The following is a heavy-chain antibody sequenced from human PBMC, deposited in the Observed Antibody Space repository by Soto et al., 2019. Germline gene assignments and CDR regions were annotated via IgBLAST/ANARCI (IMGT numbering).Heavy chain of an antibody. CDR2: ISAGGGNT. J-gene: IGHJ5*02. D-gene: IGHD2-2*01. V-gene: IGHV3-23*01. CDR1: GFSFSTYA. Sequence: EVQLLESGGGLVQPGGSLRLSCAASGFSFSTYAMSWVRQAPGKGLEWVSGISAGGGNTYYADSVRGRYTISRDNSKDTLYLQITSLRAEDTAFYYCAKHAEYQLVSWFDPWGKGTLVTVSP. CDR3: AKHAEYQLVSWFDP.